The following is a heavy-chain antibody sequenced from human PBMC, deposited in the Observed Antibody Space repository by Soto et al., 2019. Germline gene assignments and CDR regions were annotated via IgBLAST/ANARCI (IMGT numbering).Heavy chain of an antibody. CDR2: IIPIFGTA. CDR1: GGTFSSYA. J-gene: IGHJ5*02. D-gene: IGHD2-15*01. CDR3: ARGAYCSGGSCYFSSRWFDP. V-gene: IGHV1-69*01. Sequence: QVQLVQSGAEVKKPGSSVKVSCKASGGTFSSYAISWVRQAPGQGLEWMGGIIPIFGTANYAQKFQGRVTITADESTSTAYMELRSLRSEDTAVYYCARGAYCSGGSCYFSSRWFDPWGQGTLVTVSS.